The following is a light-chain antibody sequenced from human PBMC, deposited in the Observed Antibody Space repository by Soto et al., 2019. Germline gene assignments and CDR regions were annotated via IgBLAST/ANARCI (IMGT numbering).Light chain of an antibody. CDR2: GAS. CDR3: QQSHSIPWT. Sequence: EIVLTQSPGTLSLFPGERATLSCRASQSIDSISLAWYQHKPGQAPRLLIYGASSRSTAIPDRFSGSGSGADFTLTISSLQPEDFATYYCQQSHSIPWTFGQGTKVDI. V-gene: IGKV3-20*01. CDR1: QSIDSIS. J-gene: IGKJ1*01.